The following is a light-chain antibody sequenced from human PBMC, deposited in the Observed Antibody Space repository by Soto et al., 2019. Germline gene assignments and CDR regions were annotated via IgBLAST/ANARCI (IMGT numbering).Light chain of an antibody. CDR3: SSYTSSSDVV. J-gene: IGLJ2*01. CDR1: SSDVGGYNY. Sequence: QSALTQSASVSGSPGQSITISCTGTSSDVGGYNYVSWYQQHPGKAPKLMIYDVSNRPSGVSNRFSGSKSSNTASLTISGLQAEDEADYYCSSYTSSSDVVFGGGTKLTVL. V-gene: IGLV2-14*01. CDR2: DVS.